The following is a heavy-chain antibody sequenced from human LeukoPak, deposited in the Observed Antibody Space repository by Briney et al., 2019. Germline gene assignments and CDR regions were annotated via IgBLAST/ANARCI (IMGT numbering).Heavy chain of an antibody. CDR2: INPNSGET. V-gene: IGHV1-2*02. J-gene: IGHJ4*02. Sequence: RASVKVSCKPSGYTFVNYVLSWVRQAPGQGLEWMAWINPNSGETSYAQEFQGRVTVTSDTSMTTVYLELSKLTSDDTAVYYCARVVVGSTTYGFWGQGTVVTVSS. D-gene: IGHD1-26*01. CDR1: GYTFVNYV. CDR3: ARVVVGSTTYGF.